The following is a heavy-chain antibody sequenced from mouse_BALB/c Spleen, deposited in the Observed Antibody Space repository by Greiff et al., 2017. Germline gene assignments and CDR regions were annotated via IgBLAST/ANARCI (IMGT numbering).Heavy chain of an antibody. CDR3: ARGYYGPYYAMDY. V-gene: IGHV2-9*02. Sequence: VQLQQSGPGLVAPSQSLSITCTVSGFSLTSYGVHWVRQPPGKGLEWLGVIWAGGSTNYNSALMSRLSISKDNSKSQVFLKMNSLQTDDTAMYYCARGYYGPYYAMDYWGQGTSVTVSS. D-gene: IGHD1-1*01. J-gene: IGHJ4*01. CDR2: IWAGGST. CDR1: GFSLTSYG.